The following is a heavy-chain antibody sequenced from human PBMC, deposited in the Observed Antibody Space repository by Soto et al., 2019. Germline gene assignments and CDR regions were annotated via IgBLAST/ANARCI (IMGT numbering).Heavy chain of an antibody. V-gene: IGHV3-21*01. CDR2: ISSSSSYI. D-gene: IGHD3-9*01. Sequence: EVQLVETGGGLVKPGGSLRLSCAASGFTFSSYSMNWVRQAPGKGLEWVSSISSSSSYIYYADSVKGRFTISRDNAKNSLYLQMNSLRAEDTAVYYCARELLTGYYNPDYYYGMDVWGQGTTVTVSS. J-gene: IGHJ6*02. CDR3: ARELLTGYYNPDYYYGMDV. CDR1: GFTFSSYS.